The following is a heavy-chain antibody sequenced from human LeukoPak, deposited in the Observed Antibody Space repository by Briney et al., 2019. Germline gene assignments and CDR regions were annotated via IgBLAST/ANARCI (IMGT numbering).Heavy chain of an antibody. V-gene: IGHV6-1*01. CDR3: ARSYSGIHAPDY. CDR1: GDSVSSNSVT. D-gene: IGHD1-26*01. J-gene: IGHJ4*02. CDR2: TYYRSTWYN. Sequence: SQTLSLTCAISGDSVSSNSVTWNWIRQSPSRGLEWLGRTYYRSTWYNDYAVSVRGRITVNPDTSKNQFSLQLNSVTPEDTAVYYCARSYSGIHAPDYWGQGTLVTVSS.